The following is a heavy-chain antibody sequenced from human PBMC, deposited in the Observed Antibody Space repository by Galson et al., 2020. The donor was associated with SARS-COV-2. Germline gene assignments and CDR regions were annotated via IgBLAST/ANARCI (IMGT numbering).Heavy chain of an antibody. Sequence: GGSLRLSCEASGFTFNDFWMSWFRQAPGKGLERVANIKGDGSETNYADFVKGRFSISRDNAANSLYLQMNSLRVDDSAVYYCSREGGQGGYWGQGTRVTVSS. CDR3: SREGGQGGY. CDR1: GFTFNDFW. CDR2: IKGDGSET. V-gene: IGHV3-7*01. J-gene: IGHJ4*02.